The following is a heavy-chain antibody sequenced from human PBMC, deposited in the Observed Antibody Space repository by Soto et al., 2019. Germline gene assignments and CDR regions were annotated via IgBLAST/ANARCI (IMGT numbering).Heavy chain of an antibody. CDR3: ARAYSGRLPRRADYYYAMDV. CDR1: GFTLSAYD. V-gene: IGHV3-13*05. Sequence: EVQVVESGGGVVEPGGSLRLSCAASGFTLSAYDMHWVRKAEGKGLEWVSALGAADDPYYLVSVKGRFTISRENAKNSLYLQMNNLRAGDTAVYYCARAYSGRLPRRADYYYAMDVWGQGTTVTVSS. CDR2: LGAADDP. D-gene: IGHD2-15*01. J-gene: IGHJ6*02.